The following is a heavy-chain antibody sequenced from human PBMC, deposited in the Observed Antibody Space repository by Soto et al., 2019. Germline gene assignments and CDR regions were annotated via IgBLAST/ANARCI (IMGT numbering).Heavy chain of an antibody. CDR3: ARETYYYDSSGYWGGDY. CDR2: ISAYKGST. J-gene: IGHJ4*02. CDR1: GYTFTSCG. Sequence: AASVKVSCKTSGYTFTSCGISWVRQAPGQGLEWMGWISAYKGSTNYAQKFQGRVTMTTDTSTSTAYMELRSLRSDDTAVYYCARETYYYDSSGYWGGDYWGQGTQVTVSS. D-gene: IGHD3-22*01. V-gene: IGHV1-18*01.